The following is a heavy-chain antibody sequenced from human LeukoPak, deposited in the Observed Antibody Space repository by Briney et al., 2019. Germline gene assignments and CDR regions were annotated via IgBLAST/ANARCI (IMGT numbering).Heavy chain of an antibody. J-gene: IGHJ4*02. CDR3: TRAYGDLNVFDY. D-gene: IGHD4-17*01. V-gene: IGHV3-49*04. CDR1: GFTFGDYA. CDR2: IRSKAYGGTT. Sequence: GGSLRLSCTASGFTFGDYAMSWVRQAPGKGLEWVGFIRSKAYGGTTEYAASVKGRFTISRDDSKSIAYLQMNSLKTEDTAVYYCTRAYGDLNVFDYWGQGTLVTVSS.